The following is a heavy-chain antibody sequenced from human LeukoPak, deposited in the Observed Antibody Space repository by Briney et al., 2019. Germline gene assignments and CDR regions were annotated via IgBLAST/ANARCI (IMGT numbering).Heavy chain of an antibody. J-gene: IGHJ4*02. V-gene: IGHV3-21*01. CDR1: GFTFSSYI. Sequence: PGGSLRLSCAVSGFTFSSYIMTWVRQAPGKGLEWVSSISSSSFIYYADSVKGRFTISRDNSKNTLYLQMDSLTTEDTAVYYCAGVHVTVGSFYWGQGTLVTVSS. CDR2: ISSSSFI. D-gene: IGHD3-10*01. CDR3: AGVHVTVGSFY.